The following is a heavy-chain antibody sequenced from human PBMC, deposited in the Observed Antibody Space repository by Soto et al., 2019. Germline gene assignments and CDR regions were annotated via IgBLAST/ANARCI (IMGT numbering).Heavy chain of an antibody. J-gene: IGHJ4*02. D-gene: IGHD3-9*01. V-gene: IGHV3-66*01. Sequence: ELQLLESGGGLVQPGGSLRLSCAASGFTVSSNYLSWVRQAPGKGLEWVSVIYSGGSTYYADSVKGRFTISRDNSKNTLYLQMNSLRAEDTAVYYCARDKIPDILTGYYDEYWGQGTLVTVSS. CDR3: ARDKIPDILTGYYDEY. CDR1: GFTVSSNY. CDR2: IYSGGST.